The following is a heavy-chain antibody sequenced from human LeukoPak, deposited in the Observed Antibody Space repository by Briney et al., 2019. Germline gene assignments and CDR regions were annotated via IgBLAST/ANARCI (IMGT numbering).Heavy chain of an antibody. Sequence: GGSLRLSCAASGFTFSSYSMNWVRQAPGKGLEWVSSISSSSSYIYYADSVKGRFTISRDNAKNSLYLQMNSLRAEDTAVYYCARDGQPRYGSGRGDYWGQGTLVTVSP. J-gene: IGHJ4*02. CDR1: GFTFSSYS. V-gene: IGHV3-21*01. CDR3: ARDGQPRYGSGRGDY. CDR2: ISSSSSYI. D-gene: IGHD3-10*01.